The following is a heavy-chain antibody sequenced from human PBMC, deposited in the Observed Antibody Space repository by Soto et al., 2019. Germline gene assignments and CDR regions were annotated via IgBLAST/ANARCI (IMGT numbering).Heavy chain of an antibody. CDR2: ISGSGGST. CDR1: WGNIINHG. CDR3: AKDAPKGLGDYVSY. D-gene: IGHD2-15*01. J-gene: IGHJ4*02. Sequence: SKAAAWGNIINHGNSRVLQNPGKGLEWVSAISGSGGSTYYADSVKGRFTISRDNSKNTLYLQMNSLRAEDTAVYYCAKDAPKGLGDYVSYLGQRPLVTVSS. V-gene: IGHV3-23*01.